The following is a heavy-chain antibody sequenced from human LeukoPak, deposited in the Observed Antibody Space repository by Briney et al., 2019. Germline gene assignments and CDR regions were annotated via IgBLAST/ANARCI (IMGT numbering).Heavy chain of an antibody. J-gene: IGHJ4*02. CDR2: ISSGSNYI. Sequence: GGSLRLSCAASGFTFRTYSMNWVRQAPGKGLEWVSSISSGSNYIYYADSVKGRFTISRDNAKNSLYLQMNSLRAEDTAVYYCARDVADCTSTNCYGGNDYWGQGTRVTVSS. D-gene: IGHD2-2*01. CDR3: ARDVADCTSTNCYGGNDY. CDR1: GFTFRTYS. V-gene: IGHV3-21*01.